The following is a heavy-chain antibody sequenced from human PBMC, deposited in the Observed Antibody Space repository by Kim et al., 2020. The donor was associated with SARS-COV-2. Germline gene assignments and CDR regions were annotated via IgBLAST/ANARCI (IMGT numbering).Heavy chain of an antibody. Sequence: GGSLRLSCAASGFTFSSYEMNWVRQAPGKGLEWVSYISSSGSTIYYADSVKGRFTISRDNAKNSLYLQMNSLRAEDTAVYYCARAYDILTGYYGAGGAFDYWGQGTLVTVSS. J-gene: IGHJ4*02. CDR1: GFTFSSYE. V-gene: IGHV3-48*03. CDR2: ISSSGSTI. CDR3: ARAYDILTGYYGAGGAFDY. D-gene: IGHD3-9*01.